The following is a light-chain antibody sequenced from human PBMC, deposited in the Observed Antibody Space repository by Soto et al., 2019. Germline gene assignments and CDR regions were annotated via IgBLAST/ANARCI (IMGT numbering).Light chain of an antibody. Sequence: EIVLTQSPATLSLSPGERVTLSCRASQSVNKNLVWYQQKPGQAPRLLMFGSAIRANGIPARFSGSGSGTEFTLTISSLQSEDFVVDYCQQHSNWPPFTFGQGTQVEIK. V-gene: IGKV3-15*01. CDR3: QQHSNWPPFT. CDR2: GSA. CDR1: QSVNKN. J-gene: IGKJ5*01.